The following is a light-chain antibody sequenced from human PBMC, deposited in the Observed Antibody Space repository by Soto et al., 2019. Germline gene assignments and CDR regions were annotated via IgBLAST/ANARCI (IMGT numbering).Light chain of an antibody. CDR1: QSFRSW. CDR2: KAS. J-gene: IGKJ1*01. CDR3: QQYNSSPWT. V-gene: IGKV1-5*03. Sequence: DIQMTHSPATLSASVGDRVTITCRANQSFRSWLTWYQQKPGQAPKLLIYKASSLESGVPSRFSGSGSGTDFTLTISSLQPDDFATYYCQQYNSSPWTFGQGTKVEIK.